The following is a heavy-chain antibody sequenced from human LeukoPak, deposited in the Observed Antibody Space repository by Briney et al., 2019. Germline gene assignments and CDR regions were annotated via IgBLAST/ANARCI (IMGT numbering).Heavy chain of an antibody. CDR1: GGSVSSGGYY. J-gene: IGHJ4*02. CDR2: IYYSGST. Sequence: SETLSLTCTVSGGSVSSGGYYWSWIRQPPGKGLEWIGYIYYSGSTNYNPSLKSRVTISVDTSKNQFSLKLSSVTAADTAVYYCARIRAANFDYWGQGTLVTVSS. D-gene: IGHD6-25*01. V-gene: IGHV4-61*08. CDR3: ARIRAANFDY.